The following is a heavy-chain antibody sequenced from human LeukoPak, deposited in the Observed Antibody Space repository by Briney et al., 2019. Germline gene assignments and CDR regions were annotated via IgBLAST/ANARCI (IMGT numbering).Heavy chain of an antibody. CDR1: GYSITSGYY. CDR2: IYHSGDT. Sequence: SETLSLTCTVSGYSITSGYYWGWIRQPPEKGLEWIGSIYHSGDTYYNPSLRSRVTISVDTSKNQFSLKVRSVTAADTAVYYRARGKLRFNWFDPWGQGTLVTVSS. J-gene: IGHJ5*02. CDR3: ARGKLRFNWFDP. V-gene: IGHV4-38-2*02. D-gene: IGHD1-7*01.